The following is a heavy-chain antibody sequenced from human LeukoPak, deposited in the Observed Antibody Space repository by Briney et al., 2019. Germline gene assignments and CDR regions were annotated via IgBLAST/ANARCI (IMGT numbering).Heavy chain of an antibody. V-gene: IGHV4-4*07. Sequence: SETLSLTCTVSGGSISSYYWSWIRQPAGKGLEWIGRIYTSGSTNYNPSLKSRVTMSVDTSKNQFSLKLSSVTAADTAVYYCARVGVVPAATQHYYYYYMDVWGKGTTATISS. D-gene: IGHD2-2*01. J-gene: IGHJ6*03. CDR2: IYTSGST. CDR1: GGSISSYY. CDR3: ARVGVVPAATQHYYYYYMDV.